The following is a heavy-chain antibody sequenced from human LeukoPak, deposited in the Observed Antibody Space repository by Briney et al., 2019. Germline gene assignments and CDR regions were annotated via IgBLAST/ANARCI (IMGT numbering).Heavy chain of an antibody. Sequence: GGSLRLSCAASGFTFSSYAMSWVRQAPGKGLEWVSAISGSGGSTYYADSVKGRFTISRDNSKNTLYLQMNSLRAEDTAVYYCAKDEYYDFWSGYPLGYWGQGTLVTVSS. V-gene: IGHV3-23*01. CDR3: AKDEYYDFWSGYPLGY. D-gene: IGHD3-3*01. CDR1: GFTFSSYA. CDR2: ISGSGGST. J-gene: IGHJ4*02.